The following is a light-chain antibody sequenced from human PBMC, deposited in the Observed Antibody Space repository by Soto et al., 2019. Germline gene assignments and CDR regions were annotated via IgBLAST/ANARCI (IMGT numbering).Light chain of an antibody. CDR3: QQYGSSPWT. CDR1: QSVSNSW. J-gene: IGKJ1*01. Sequence: EIVLTQSPGTLSLSPGERATLSCRASQSVSNSWLAWYQHKPGQAPRLLIYGASSKATGIPDRFSGGGSGTDFTLTINRLEHEDSAVFYCQQYGSSPWTFGQGTNVEIK. V-gene: IGKV3-20*01. CDR2: GAS.